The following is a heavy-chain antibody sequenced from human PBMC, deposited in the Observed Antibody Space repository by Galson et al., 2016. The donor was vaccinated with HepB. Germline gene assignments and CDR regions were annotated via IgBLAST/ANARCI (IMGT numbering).Heavy chain of an antibody. CDR2: ISSSSSSYT. J-gene: IGHJ4*02. V-gene: IGHV3-21*01. Sequence: LSCAASGFTFNTYIMNWVRQAPGKGLEWVSSISSSSSSYTYYADSVKGRFTVSRDDAKNSLYLDMDRLRIEDTAVYYCARGGGMVDFWGQGTLVTVSS. D-gene: IGHD3-10*01. CDR3: ARGGGMVDF. CDR1: GFTFNTYI.